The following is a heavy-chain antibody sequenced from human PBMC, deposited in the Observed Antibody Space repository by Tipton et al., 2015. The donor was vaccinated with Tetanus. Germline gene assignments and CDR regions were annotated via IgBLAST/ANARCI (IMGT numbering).Heavy chain of an antibody. Sequence: LRLSCAVSGGSISSDYWSWIRQPAGKGLEWIGRIYTSGSTNYNLSLKSRVTMSVNTSKNQLSLKLSSVSAADTAVFYCARDGQPGCPFGMDVWGPGTTVAVSS. CDR1: GGSISSDY. CDR2: IYTSGST. J-gene: IGHJ6*02. D-gene: IGHD1-14*01. V-gene: IGHV4-4*07. CDR3: ARDGQPGCPFGMDV.